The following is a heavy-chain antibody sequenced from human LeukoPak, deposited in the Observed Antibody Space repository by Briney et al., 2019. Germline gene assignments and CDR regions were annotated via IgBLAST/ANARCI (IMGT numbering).Heavy chain of an antibody. V-gene: IGHV1-8*01. CDR2: MNPNSGNT. CDR3: ITSIDPSVDY. D-gene: IGHD1-14*01. Sequence: CXXXGYXFTSYDXNWVXQATGQGXEWMGWMNPNSGNTGYAQKFQGRVTMTRNTSISTAYMELSSLRSEDTAVYYCITSIDPSVDYWGQGTLVTVSS. CDR1: GYXFTSYD. J-gene: IGHJ4*02.